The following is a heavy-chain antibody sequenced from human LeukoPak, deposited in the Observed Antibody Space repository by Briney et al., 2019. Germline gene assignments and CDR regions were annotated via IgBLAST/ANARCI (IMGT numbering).Heavy chain of an antibody. J-gene: IGHJ4*02. D-gene: IGHD1-26*01. Sequence: GESLKISCKGSGYSFPTYWIGWVRQMPGKGLEWMGIIYPGDSNTRYSPSFQGQVTISADKSISTAYLQWSSLKASDTAMYYCARYGKMGATRSYFDYWGQGTPVTVSS. V-gene: IGHV5-51*01. CDR1: GYSFPTYW. CDR3: ARYGKMGATRSYFDY. CDR2: IYPGDSNT.